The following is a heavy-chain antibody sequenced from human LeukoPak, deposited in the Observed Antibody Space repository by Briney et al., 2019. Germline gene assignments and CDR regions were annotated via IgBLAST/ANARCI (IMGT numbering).Heavy chain of an antibody. CDR1: GFTFSSYG. CDR3: AKAGSRGNFDY. CDR2: ISYDGSNK. Sequence: GRSLRLSCAASGFTFSSYGMHWVRQAPGKGLEWVAVISYDGSNKYYADSVKGRFTISSDNSKNTLYLQMNSLRAEGTAVYYCAKAGSRGNFDYWGQGTLVTVSS. V-gene: IGHV3-30*18. J-gene: IGHJ4*02.